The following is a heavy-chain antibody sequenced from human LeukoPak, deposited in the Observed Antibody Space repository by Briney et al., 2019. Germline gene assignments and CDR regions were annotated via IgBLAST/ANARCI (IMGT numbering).Heavy chain of an antibody. CDR3: AKSSSGYYTFDY. V-gene: IGHV3-23*01. J-gene: IGHJ4*02. CDR1: GFTFSSYW. CDR2: ISGSGGST. Sequence: GGSLRLSCAASGFTFSSYWMSWVRQAPGKGLEWVSTISGSGGSTYYADSVKGRFTISRDNSKNTLYLQMNSLRAEDTAVYYCAKSSSGYYTFDYWGQGTLVTVSS. D-gene: IGHD3-3*01.